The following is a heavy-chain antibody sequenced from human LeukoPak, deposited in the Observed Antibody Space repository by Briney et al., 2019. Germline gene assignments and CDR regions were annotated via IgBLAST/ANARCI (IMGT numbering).Heavy chain of an antibody. Sequence: GGSLGLSCAASGFTVSSNYMSWVRQAPGKGLEWVSTIYRGGSTYYADSVEGRFTISRHNSNNTLHLQMNSLRAEDTAVYYCGRGAYGSGSYYIGDAFDMWGQGTMVTVSS. D-gene: IGHD3-10*01. CDR2: IYRGGST. CDR3: GRGAYGSGSYYIGDAFDM. CDR1: GFTVSSNY. V-gene: IGHV3-53*04. J-gene: IGHJ3*02.